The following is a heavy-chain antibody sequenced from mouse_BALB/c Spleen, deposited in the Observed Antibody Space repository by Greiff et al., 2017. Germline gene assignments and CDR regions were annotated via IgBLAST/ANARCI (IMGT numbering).Heavy chain of an antibody. D-gene: IGHD2-4*01. J-gene: IGHJ3*01. CDR2: IWGDGST. V-gene: IGHV2-6-7*01. CDR3: ARGGYYDYDAWFAY. CDR1: GFSLTGYG. Sequence: VKVVESGPGLVAPSQSLSITCTVSGFSLTGYGVNWVRQPPGKGLEWLGMIWGDGSTDYNSALKSRLSISKDNSKSQVFLKMNSLQTDDTARYYCARGGYYDYDAWFAYWGQGTLVTVSA.